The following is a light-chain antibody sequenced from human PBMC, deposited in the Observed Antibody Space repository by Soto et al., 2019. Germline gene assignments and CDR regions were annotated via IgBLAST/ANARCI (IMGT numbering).Light chain of an antibody. CDR2: GNS. V-gene: IGLV1-40*01. CDR1: SSNIGADDD. CDR3: QSYDSSLSGSV. J-gene: IGLJ3*02. Sequence: QAVVTQPPSVSGAPGQRVTISCTGSSSNIGADDDVHWYQQLPGTAPKLLIYGNSIRPSGVPDRFSGSKSGTSASLAITGLQAEDEADYSCQSYDSSLSGSVFGGGTKVTVL.